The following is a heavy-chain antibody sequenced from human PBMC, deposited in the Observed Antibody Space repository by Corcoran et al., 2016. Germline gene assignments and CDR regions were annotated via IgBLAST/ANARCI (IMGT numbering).Heavy chain of an antibody. Sequence: QVQLVQSGAEVKMPGASVKVSCKASGYTFTTYPIHWVRQAPGQRPEWMGWVNGGNGNTKYSPKFQGRVTMTKDTPARIAYMELSSLTSEDTAVYYCARAGVAPGTHWGQGTLVTVSS. J-gene: IGHJ4*02. D-gene: IGHD3-3*01. CDR3: ARAGVAPGTH. CDR2: VNGGNGNT. V-gene: IGHV1-3*01. CDR1: GYTFTTYP.